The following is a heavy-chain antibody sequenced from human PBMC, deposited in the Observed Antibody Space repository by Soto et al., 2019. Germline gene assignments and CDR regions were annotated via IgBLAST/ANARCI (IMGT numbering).Heavy chain of an antibody. Sequence: QVQLVESGGGVVQPGRSLRLSCAAPGFTFSSYGMHWVRQAPGKGLEWVAVISYDESNKYYVDSVKGRFTISRDNSKNTLYLQMNSLRAEDTAVYYCAKQEGDNYYFDYWGQGTLVTVSS. CDR2: ISYDESNK. D-gene: IGHD1-1*01. CDR3: AKQEGDNYYFDY. CDR1: GFTFSSYG. J-gene: IGHJ4*02. V-gene: IGHV3-30*18.